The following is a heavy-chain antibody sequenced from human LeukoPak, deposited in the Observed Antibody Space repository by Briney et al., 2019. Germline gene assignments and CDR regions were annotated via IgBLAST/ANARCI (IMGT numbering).Heavy chain of an antibody. Sequence: SETLSLTCAVYGGSFSGYYWSWIRQPPGKGLEWIGEINHSGSTNYNPSPKSRVTISVDTSKNQFSLKLSSVTAADTAVYYCARELYDFWSGYRVGYFDYWGQGTLVTVSS. D-gene: IGHD3-3*01. CDR2: INHSGST. J-gene: IGHJ4*02. V-gene: IGHV4-34*01. CDR1: GGSFSGYY. CDR3: ARELYDFWSGYRVGYFDY.